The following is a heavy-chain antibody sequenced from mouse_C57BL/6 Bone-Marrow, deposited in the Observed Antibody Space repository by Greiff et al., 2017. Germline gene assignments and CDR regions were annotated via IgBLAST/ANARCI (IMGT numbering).Heavy chain of an antibody. CDR2: TSDGGSYT. CDR3: ARVHNAMDY. J-gene: IGHJ4*01. V-gene: IGHV5-4*01. Sequence: EVQLQESGGGLVKPGGSLKLSCAASGFTFSSYAMSWVRQTPEKRLEWVATTSDGGSYTYYPDNVKGRFTISRDNAKNNLYLQMSHLKSEDTAMYYCARVHNAMDYWGQGTSVTVSS. CDR1: GFTFSSYA.